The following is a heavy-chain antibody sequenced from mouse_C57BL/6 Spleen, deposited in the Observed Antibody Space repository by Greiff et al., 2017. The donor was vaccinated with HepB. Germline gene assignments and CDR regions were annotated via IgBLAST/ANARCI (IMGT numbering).Heavy chain of an antibody. CDR2: ISYDGSN. J-gene: IGHJ1*03. CDR3: ARPGSSYGYSDV. CDR1: GYSITSGYY. D-gene: IGHD1-1*01. V-gene: IGHV3-6*01. Sequence: EVQLQQSGPGLVKPSQSLSLTCSVTGYSITSGYYWNWIRQFPGNKLEWMGYISYDGSNNYNPSLKNRISITRDTSKNQFFLKLNSVTTEDTATYYCARPGSSYGYSDVWGTGTTVTVSS.